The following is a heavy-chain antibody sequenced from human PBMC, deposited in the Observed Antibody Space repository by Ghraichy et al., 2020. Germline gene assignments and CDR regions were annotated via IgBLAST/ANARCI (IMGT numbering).Heavy chain of an antibody. CDR3: ARRTSGRNYYYYYYGMDV. Sequence: SETLSLTCTVSGGSISSYYWSWIRQPPGKGLEWIGYIYYSGSTNYNPSLKSRVTISVDTSKNQFSLKLSSVTAADTAVYYCARRTSGRNYYYYYYGMDVWGQGTTVTVSS. J-gene: IGHJ6*02. V-gene: IGHV4-59*01. CDR1: GGSISSYY. D-gene: IGHD1-26*01. CDR2: IYYSGST.